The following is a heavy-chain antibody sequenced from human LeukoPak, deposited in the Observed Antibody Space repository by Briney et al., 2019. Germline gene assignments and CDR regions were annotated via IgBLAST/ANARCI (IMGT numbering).Heavy chain of an antibody. J-gene: IGHJ4*02. CDR2: IYSSGST. V-gene: IGHV4-4*07. CDR1: GASISAFH. CDR3: ARKDGDY. Sequence: SETLSLTCTVSGASISAFHWTWFRQPAGKGLEWIGLIYSSGSTLFNPSLKSRVAMSADLTKNQLSLKLTSVTAADTAMYYCARKDGDYWGRGTLVTVSS.